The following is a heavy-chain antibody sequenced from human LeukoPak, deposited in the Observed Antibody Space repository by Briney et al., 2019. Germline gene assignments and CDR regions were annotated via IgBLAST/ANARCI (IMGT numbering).Heavy chain of an antibody. CDR3: ARGCSSTSCYLRMDL. CDR2: TYTSGST. CDR1: GGSISNYY. J-gene: IGHJ6*02. D-gene: IGHD2-2*01. Sequence: SETLSLTCTVSGGSISNYYWSWIRQPAGKGLEWIGRTYTSGSTNYNPSLKSRLTMSVDMSKNQFSLQLSSVTAADTAVYYCARGCSSTSCYLRMDLWGQGTTVTVSS. V-gene: IGHV4-4*07.